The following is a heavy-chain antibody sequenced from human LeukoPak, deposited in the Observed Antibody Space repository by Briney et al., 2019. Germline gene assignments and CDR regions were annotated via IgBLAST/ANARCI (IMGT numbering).Heavy chain of an antibody. V-gene: IGHV1-2*02. CDR3: AKDSGQWLVRHDAFDL. Sequence: GASVKVSCKASGYSFTGYYIHWVRQAAGQGLEWMGWINPDTGVTKFAQKFQGRVTMTRDTSTSTAYMELIRLRPDDTAMYYCAKDSGQWLVRHDAFDLWGRGTMVTVSS. D-gene: IGHD6-19*01. J-gene: IGHJ3*01. CDR2: INPDTGVT. CDR1: GYSFTGYY.